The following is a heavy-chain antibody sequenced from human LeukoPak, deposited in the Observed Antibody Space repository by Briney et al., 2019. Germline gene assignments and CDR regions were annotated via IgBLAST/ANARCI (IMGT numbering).Heavy chain of an antibody. CDR3: AGEDNSSGYRPFDI. Sequence: ASVRVSCKASGYTFTGYYIHWVRQAPRQGLDWMGRNNPNNGGTNYAQKFQGRVTMTRDMSMSTAYMELSRLRSDDTAVYYCAGEDNSSGYRPFDIWGQGTMVTVPS. V-gene: IGHV1-2*06. D-gene: IGHD3-22*01. CDR1: GYTFTGYY. CDR2: NNPNNGGT. J-gene: IGHJ3*02.